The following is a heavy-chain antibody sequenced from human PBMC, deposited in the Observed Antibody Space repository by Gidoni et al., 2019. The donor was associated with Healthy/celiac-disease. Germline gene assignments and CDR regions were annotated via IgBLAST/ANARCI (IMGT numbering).Heavy chain of an antibody. V-gene: IGHV4-34*01. CDR3: AKLSSGYDYWFDP. D-gene: IGHD5-12*01. CDR2: INHSGST. CDR1: GGSFSGYY. J-gene: IGHJ5*02. Sequence: QVQLQQGGAGLLKPSETLSLTCAAYGGSFSGYYWSWIRQPPGKGLEWIGEINHSGSTHYNPSLTSRVTISVDTSKNQFSLKLSSVTAADTAVYYCAKLSSGYDYWFDPWGQGTLVTVSS.